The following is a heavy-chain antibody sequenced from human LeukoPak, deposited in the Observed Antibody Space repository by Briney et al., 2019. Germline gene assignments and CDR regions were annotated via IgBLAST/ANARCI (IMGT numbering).Heavy chain of an antibody. CDR2: INIDGSST. D-gene: IGHD4-17*01. Sequence: GGSLRLSCEASGFTFSDNWMHWVRQAPGKGLVWVSRINIDGSSTTYADSVKGRFTISRDNAKNTLYLQMNSLRAEDTAVYYCARAKGYGDHDLGYWGQGTLVTVSS. V-gene: IGHV3-74*01. CDR3: ARAKGYGDHDLGY. CDR1: GFTFSDNW. J-gene: IGHJ4*02.